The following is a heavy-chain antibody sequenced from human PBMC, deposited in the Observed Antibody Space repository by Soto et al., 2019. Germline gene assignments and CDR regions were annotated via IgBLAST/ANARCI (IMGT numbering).Heavy chain of an antibody. CDR1: GFTFSHYA. CDR3: AKDPSHNFDY. J-gene: IGHJ4*02. V-gene: IGHV3-30*18. CDR2: MSYDGSNE. Sequence: QVQLVESGGGVVQPGRSLRLYCAASGFTFSHYAMHWVRQAPGKGLEWVALMSYDGSNEYNADSVKGRFTISRDNSKNTLYLQNNSLRAKDTAVYYCAKDPSHNFDYWGQGTLVTVSS.